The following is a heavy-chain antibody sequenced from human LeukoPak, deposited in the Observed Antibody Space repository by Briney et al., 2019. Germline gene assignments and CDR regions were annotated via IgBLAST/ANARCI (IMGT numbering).Heavy chain of an antibody. D-gene: IGHD3-16*01. CDR3: ASMITRRGAFDI. Sequence: SETLSLTCTVSGGSISSSSYYWGWIRQPPGKGLEWIGSIHYSGSTYYNPSLKSRVTISVDTSKNQFSLKLSSVTAADTAVYYCASMITRRGAFDIWGQGTMVTVSS. CDR1: GGSISSSSYY. CDR2: IHYSGST. V-gene: IGHV4-39*01. J-gene: IGHJ3*02.